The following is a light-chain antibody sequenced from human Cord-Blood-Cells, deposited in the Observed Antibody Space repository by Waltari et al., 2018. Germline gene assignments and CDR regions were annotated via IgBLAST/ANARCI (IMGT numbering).Light chain of an antibody. J-gene: IGLJ2*01. V-gene: IGLV1-44*01. CDR2: SNN. CDR3: AAWDDSLNGVV. CDR1: SSTLGRNT. Sequence: QSVLTQPPSAYATPRQGVTISRSRSSSTLGRNTVHWYQQLPGTAPKLLIYSNNQRPSGVPDRFSGSKSGTSASLAISGLQSEDEADYYCAAWDDSLNGVVFGGGTKLTVL.